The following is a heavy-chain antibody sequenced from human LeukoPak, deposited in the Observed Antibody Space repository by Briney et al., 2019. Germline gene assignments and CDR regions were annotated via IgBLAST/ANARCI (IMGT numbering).Heavy chain of an antibody. V-gene: IGHV4-61*01. Sequence: PSETLSLTCTFSGGSVSVSSGSYYWSWIRQPPGKGLEWIGYIYYTGSTNYNPSLKSRVTISSDTSKNQFSLKLSSVTAADTAVYYCARSHDFWSGYSWGQGTLVTVSS. CDR2: IYYTGST. CDR1: GGSVSVSSGSYY. J-gene: IGHJ4*02. CDR3: ARSHDFWSGYS. D-gene: IGHD3-3*01.